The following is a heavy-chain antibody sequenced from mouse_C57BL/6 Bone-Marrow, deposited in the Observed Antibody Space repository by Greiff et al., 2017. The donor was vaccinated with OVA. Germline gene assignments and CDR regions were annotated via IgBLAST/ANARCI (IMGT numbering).Heavy chain of an antibody. CDR1: GFTFSSYG. Sequence: EVKLVESGGDLVKPGGSLKLSCAASGFTFSSYGMSWVRQTPDKRLEWVATISSGGSYTYYPDSVTGRFTISRDNAKNTLYLQMSSLKSEDTAMYYCARRGNHDYWGQGTTLTVSS. CDR3: ARRGNHDY. D-gene: IGHD2-1*01. V-gene: IGHV5-6*02. CDR2: ISSGGSYT. J-gene: IGHJ2*01.